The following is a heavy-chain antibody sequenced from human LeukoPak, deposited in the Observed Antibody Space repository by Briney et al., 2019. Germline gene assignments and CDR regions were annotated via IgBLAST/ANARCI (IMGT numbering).Heavy chain of an antibody. CDR2: ISGSGGST. CDR3: AKGQAVIDY. D-gene: IGHD3-22*01. J-gene: IGHJ4*02. Sequence: GGSLRLSCAASGFTFSNYALSWVRQAAGKGLEWVSTISGSGGSTDYADSVKGRFTISRDNSKNTLYLQMNSLRAEDTAVYYCAKGQAVIDYWGQGTLVTVS. CDR1: GFTFSNYA. V-gene: IGHV3-23*01.